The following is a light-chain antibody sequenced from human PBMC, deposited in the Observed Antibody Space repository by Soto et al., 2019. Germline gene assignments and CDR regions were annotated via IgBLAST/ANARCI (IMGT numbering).Light chain of an antibody. V-gene: IGKV1-39*01. CDR2: GAS. CDR3: QQYFRTPPWT. Sequence: DILLTQSPSSLSAQVGDRATITCRTSQNINNFLTWYRQKPGEAPKLLIYGASALRAGVSTRFSGSGSGTDFTLTISGLQSEDSATYYCQQYFRTPPWTLGQGTKV. J-gene: IGKJ1*01. CDR1: QNINNF.